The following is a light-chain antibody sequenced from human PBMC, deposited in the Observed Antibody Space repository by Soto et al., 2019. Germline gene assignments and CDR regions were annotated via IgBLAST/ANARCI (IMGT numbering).Light chain of an antibody. CDR2: DAS. CDR1: QNIGRW. V-gene: IGKV1-5*01. CDR3: QQYNSYRT. Sequence: DIQMTQSPSTLSASVGDRVTITCRASQNIGRWLAWYQQKPGKAPKLLIYDASSLESGVSSRFSGSGSGTEFTLTISSLQPDDLATYYCQQYNSYRTFGQGTKVDIK. J-gene: IGKJ1*01.